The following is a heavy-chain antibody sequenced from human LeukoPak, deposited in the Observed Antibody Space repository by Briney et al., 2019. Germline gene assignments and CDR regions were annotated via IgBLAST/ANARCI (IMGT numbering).Heavy chain of an antibody. Sequence: SETLSLTRTVSGDSISSYYWSWIRQPPGKGLEWIGYIYTSGGTNYIPSLKGRVTISVDTSKNQFSLKLSSVTAADSAVYYCARLTRLSTSPDRYYLDYWGQGTLVTVSS. CDR3: ARLTRLSTSPDRYYLDY. CDR1: GDSISSYY. V-gene: IGHV4-4*09. D-gene: IGHD6-6*01. J-gene: IGHJ4*02. CDR2: IYTSGGT.